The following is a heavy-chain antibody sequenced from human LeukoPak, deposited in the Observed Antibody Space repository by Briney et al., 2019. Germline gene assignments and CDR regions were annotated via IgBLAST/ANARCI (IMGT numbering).Heavy chain of an antibody. CDR2: ISGDGGST. CDR3: AKSGGLSGSGRLAMDV. Sequence: PGGSLRLSCAASGFTSSSYAMSWVRQAPGKGLEWVSAISGDGGSTYYADSVKGRFIISRDISMNTLYLQMNSPGAEDTAVYYCAKSGGLSGSGRLAMDVWGQGTTVTVSS. V-gene: IGHV3-23*01. D-gene: IGHD3-10*01. CDR1: GFTSSSYA. J-gene: IGHJ6*02.